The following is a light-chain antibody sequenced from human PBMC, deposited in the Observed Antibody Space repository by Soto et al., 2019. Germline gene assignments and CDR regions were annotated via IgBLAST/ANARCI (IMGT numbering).Light chain of an antibody. CDR3: QQRNMWPIT. Sequence: ELVLTHSAITLYLSPGERATLSCRASQSFRGLLAWYQQKPGQAPRLLIYDAYNRATGIPPRFSGSGSGTDFTLTISSLEPEDSAVYYCQQRNMWPITFGQGTRVDIK. CDR1: QSFRGL. CDR2: DAY. J-gene: IGKJ5*01. V-gene: IGKV3-11*01.